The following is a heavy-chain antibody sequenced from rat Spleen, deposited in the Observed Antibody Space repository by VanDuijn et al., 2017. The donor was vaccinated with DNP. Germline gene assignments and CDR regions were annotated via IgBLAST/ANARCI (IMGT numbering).Heavy chain of an antibody. CDR3: ARRDYPVPAY. CDR2: INKDGSTI. CDR1: GFNFNDYW. J-gene: IGHJ3*01. V-gene: IGHV4-2*01. D-gene: IGHD1-4*01. Sequence: EVKLVESGGGLVQPGRSLKLSCAASGFNFNDYWMGWVRQAPGKGLEWIGEINKDGSTINYTPSLKDKFTISRDDAKSSLYLQMNSLKSEDTATYYCARRDYPVPAYWGQGTLVTVSS.